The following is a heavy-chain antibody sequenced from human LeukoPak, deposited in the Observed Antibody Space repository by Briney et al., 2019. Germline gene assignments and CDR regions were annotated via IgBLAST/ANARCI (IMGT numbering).Heavy chain of an antibody. CDR2: INPKTGDT. Sequence: ASVKVSCKSSGYTFTDYHMHWVRQAPGQGLEGMGWINPKTGDTHYAQRFQGRVTMTRDTSIRTAYMELSRLRSDDTAVYFCARLKIQVFLDYSNYGMDVWGQGTTVTVSS. V-gene: IGHV1-2*02. CDR1: GYTFTDYH. J-gene: IGHJ6*02. CDR3: ARLKIQVFLDYSNYGMDV.